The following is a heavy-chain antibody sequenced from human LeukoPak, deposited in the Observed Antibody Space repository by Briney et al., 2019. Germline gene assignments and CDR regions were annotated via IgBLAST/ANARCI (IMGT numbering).Heavy chain of an antibody. Sequence: ASVKVSCKASGYTFTGYYMHWVRQAPGQGLEWMGWINPNSGGTNYAQKFQGRVTMTRDTSISTAYMELSRLRSDDTAIYYCARERQQFDAFDIWGQGTVVTVSS. CDR1: GYTFTGYY. CDR2: INPNSGGT. CDR3: ARERQQFDAFDI. J-gene: IGHJ3*02. D-gene: IGHD6-13*01. V-gene: IGHV1-2*02.